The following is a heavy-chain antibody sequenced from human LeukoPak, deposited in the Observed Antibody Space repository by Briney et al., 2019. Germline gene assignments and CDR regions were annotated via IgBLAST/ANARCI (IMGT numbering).Heavy chain of an antibody. CDR1: GFTVSNSY. D-gene: IGHD2-2*01. Sequence: GGSLRLSCAASGFTVSNSYISWVRQAPGKGLEWVSAIYSGGTTYYADSVRGRFTISRDNSKNTLYLLMNSLRAEDTAMYHCARQTGESTNFDNWGQGTLVTVSS. V-gene: IGHV3-53*01. CDR3: ARQTGESTNFDN. CDR2: IYSGGTT. J-gene: IGHJ4*02.